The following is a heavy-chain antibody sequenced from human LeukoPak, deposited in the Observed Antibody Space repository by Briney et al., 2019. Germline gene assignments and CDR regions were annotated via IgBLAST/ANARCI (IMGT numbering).Heavy chain of an antibody. CDR2: INPNSGGT. Sequence: ASVKVSCKASGYTFTGYYMHWVRQAPGQGPEWMGRINPNSGGTNYAQKFQGRVTMTRDTSISTAYMELSRLRSDDTAVYYCATALKYGGNSGYYFDYWGQGTLVTVSS. CDR1: GYTFTGYY. CDR3: ATALKYGGNSGYYFDY. J-gene: IGHJ4*02. D-gene: IGHD4-23*01. V-gene: IGHV1-2*06.